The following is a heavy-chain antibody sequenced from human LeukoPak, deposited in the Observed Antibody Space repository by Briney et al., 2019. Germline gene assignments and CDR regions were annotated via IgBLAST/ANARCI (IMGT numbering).Heavy chain of an antibody. CDR3: ARGKDHYYGGNLGY. CDR1: GFTFSSYS. V-gene: IGHV3-21*04. J-gene: IGHJ4*02. CDR2: ISSSSSYI. D-gene: IGHD4-23*01. Sequence: GGSLRLSCAASGFTFSSYSMNWVRQAPGKGLEWVSSISSSSSYIYYADSVKGRFTISRDNAKNSLYLQMNSLRAEDTAVYYCARGKDHYYGGNLGYWGQGTLVTVSS.